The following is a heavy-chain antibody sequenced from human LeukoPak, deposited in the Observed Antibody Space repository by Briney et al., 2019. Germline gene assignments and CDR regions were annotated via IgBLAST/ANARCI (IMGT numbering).Heavy chain of an antibody. CDR1: GYTFTSYY. Sequence: GESLKISCKASGYTFTSYYMHWVRQAPGQGLEWMGIINPSGGSTSYAQKFQGRVTMTRDMSTSTVYMELSSLRSEDTAVYYCAGSDTIGYIPREWDYWNFDLWGRGTLVTVSS. CDR3: AGSDTIGYIPREWDYWNFDL. J-gene: IGHJ2*01. V-gene: IGHV1-46*01. D-gene: IGHD3-22*01. CDR2: INPSGGST.